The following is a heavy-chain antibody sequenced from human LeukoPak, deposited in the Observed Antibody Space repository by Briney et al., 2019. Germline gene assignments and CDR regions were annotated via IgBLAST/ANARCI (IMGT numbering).Heavy chain of an antibody. CDR2: MNPNSDNT. J-gene: IGHJ6*02. Sequence: ASVKVSCKASGYSFTNYDINWVRQATGQGLEWMGWMNPNSDNTIYAQKFQGRVTMTSDTSITAAYMELSSQGSEDTAVYYCARGNGYVEGAAAGTTVMDLWGQGTTVTVSS. D-gene: IGHD6-13*01. CDR3: ARGNGYVEGAAAGTTVMDL. CDR1: GYSFTNYD. V-gene: IGHV1-8*01.